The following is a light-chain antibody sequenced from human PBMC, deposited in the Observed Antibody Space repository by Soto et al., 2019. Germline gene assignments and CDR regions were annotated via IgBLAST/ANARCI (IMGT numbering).Light chain of an antibody. CDR1: QSISSNF. J-gene: IGKJ1*01. V-gene: IGKV3-20*01. CDR2: GAS. CDR3: QQYGGSPRT. Sequence: IVLTQSPGTVSLSPLELATRSCMASQSISSNFLAWYQQKRGQAPRLLIHGASNRATGIPDRFSGSGSGTDFTLTITRLEPEDFAVYYCQQYGGSPRTFGQGTKVDIK.